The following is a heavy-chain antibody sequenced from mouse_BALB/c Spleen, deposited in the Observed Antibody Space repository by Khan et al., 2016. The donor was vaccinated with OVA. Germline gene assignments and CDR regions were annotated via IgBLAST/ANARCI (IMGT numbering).Heavy chain of an antibody. J-gene: IGHJ3*01. CDR2: ISTYYGDA. CDR3: TRGGGNRFAY. Sequence: VKLQESGAELVRPGVSVKISCKGSGYTFTDFTLHWVKQSHAMSLEWIGVISTYYGDATYNQRFKDKATMTVDKSSSTAYMELARLTSADSAIYYCTRGGGNRFAYWGQGTLVTVSA. CDR1: GYTFTDFT. V-gene: IGHV1S137*01.